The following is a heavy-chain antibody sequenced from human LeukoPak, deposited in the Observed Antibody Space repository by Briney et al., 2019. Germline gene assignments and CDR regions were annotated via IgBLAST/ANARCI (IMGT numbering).Heavy chain of an antibody. CDR3: ARAVGYYYDSSGGPGDSSFDY. D-gene: IGHD3-22*01. CDR2: IYYSGST. J-gene: IGHJ4*02. V-gene: IGHV4-59*01. Sequence: SETLSLTCTVSGGSISSYYWSWIRQPPGKGLEWIGYIYYSGSTNYNPSLKSRVTISVDTSKNQFSLKLSSVTAADTAVYYCARAVGYYYDSSGGPGDSSFDYWGQGTLVTVSS. CDR1: GGSISSYY.